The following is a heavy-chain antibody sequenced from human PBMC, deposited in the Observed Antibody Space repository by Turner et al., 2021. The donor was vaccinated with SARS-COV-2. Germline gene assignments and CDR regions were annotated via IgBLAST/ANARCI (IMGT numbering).Heavy chain of an antibody. CDR3: ARERGYSYGPYYYGMEV. D-gene: IGHD5-18*01. CDR2: ISSSSSTI. CDR1: GFTFSNYS. Sequence: EVQLVESGGGLVQPGGSLRLSCAASGFTFSNYSMNWVRQARGKGLEWVSYISSSSSTIYYADSVKGRFTISRDNTKNSLYLQMNSLRAEDTAVYYCARERGYSYGPYYYGMEVWGQGTTVTVSS. J-gene: IGHJ6*02. V-gene: IGHV3-48*01.